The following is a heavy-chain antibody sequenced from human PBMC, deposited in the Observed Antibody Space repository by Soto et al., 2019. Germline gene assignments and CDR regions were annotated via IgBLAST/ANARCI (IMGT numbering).Heavy chain of an antibody. V-gene: IGHV2-5*01. CDR3: AHSLCASCQTQGYCSSTSCYILPYGMDV. CDR1: GFSLSTSGVG. J-gene: IGHJ6*02. CDR2: IYWNDDK. Sequence: QITLKESGPTLVKPTQTLTLTCTFSGFSLSTSGVGVGWFRQPPGKALEWLALIYWNDDKRYSPSLKSRLTMTKDTSKNRMVLTMTSIDPVDTATYHCAHSLCASCQTQGYCSSTSCYILPYGMDVWGQGTTVTVSS. D-gene: IGHD2-2*02.